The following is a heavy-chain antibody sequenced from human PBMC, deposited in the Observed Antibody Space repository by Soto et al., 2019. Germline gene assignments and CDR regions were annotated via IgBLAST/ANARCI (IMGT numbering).Heavy chain of an antibody. D-gene: IGHD4-17*01. Sequence: PGGSLRLSCAVSGFTISTYWMIWVRQAPGKGLEWVASANPDGSEKHYVDSVKGRFAISRDNAKNSLYLQMNSLRAEDTAVYYCARVRGDFDAFDIWGQGTMVTVSS. J-gene: IGHJ3*02. V-gene: IGHV3-7*02. CDR2: ANPDGSEK. CDR3: ARVRGDFDAFDI. CDR1: GFTISTYW.